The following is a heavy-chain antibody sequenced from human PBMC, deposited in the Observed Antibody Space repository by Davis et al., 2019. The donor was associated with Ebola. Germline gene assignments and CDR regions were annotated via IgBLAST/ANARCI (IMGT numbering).Heavy chain of an antibody. D-gene: IGHD1-1*01. CDR2: INPESAGT. V-gene: IGHV1-2*06. CDR3: ARGHNFGFEF. Sequence: ASVKVSCKASGDTFIGYYIHWVGQAPGQGLEWMGRINPESAGTNYAQKFQGRVTMTRDTSISTAYMELSSLRSDDTAVYYCARGHNFGFEFWGQGALVTVSS. CDR1: GDTFIGYY. J-gene: IGHJ4*02.